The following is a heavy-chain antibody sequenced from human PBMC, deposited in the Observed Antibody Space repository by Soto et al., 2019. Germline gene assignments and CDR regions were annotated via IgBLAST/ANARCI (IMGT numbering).Heavy chain of an antibody. D-gene: IGHD2-15*01. V-gene: IGHV3-33*06. J-gene: IGHJ4*02. CDR2: VWYDGSEK. Sequence: GGSLRLSCAASGFSFRDYGMHWVRQTPGRGLEWVAVVWYDGSEKYYADSVKGRFTISRDNSKNTLYLQMNTLRAEDTASYYCAKARCSGGTCYVPDYWGQGVLVTVSS. CDR1: GFSFRDYG. CDR3: AKARCSGGTCYVPDY.